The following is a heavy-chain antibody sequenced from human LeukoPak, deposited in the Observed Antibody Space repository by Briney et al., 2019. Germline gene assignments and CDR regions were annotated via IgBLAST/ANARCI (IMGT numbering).Heavy chain of an antibody. CDR3: ASGVTAIRLDY. CDR1: GGSFSGYY. Sequence: ASETLSLTCAVYGGSFSGYYWSWIRQPPGKGLEWIGEINHSGSTNYNPSLKSRVTVSVDTSKNQFSLKLSSVTAADTAVYYCASGVTAIRLDYWGQGILVTVSS. CDR2: INHSGST. V-gene: IGHV4-34*01. J-gene: IGHJ4*02. D-gene: IGHD2-21*02.